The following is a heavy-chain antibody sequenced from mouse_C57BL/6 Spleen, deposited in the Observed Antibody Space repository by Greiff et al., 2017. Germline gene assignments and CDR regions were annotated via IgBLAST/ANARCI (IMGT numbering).Heavy chain of an antibody. J-gene: IGHJ4*01. CDR3: ARWGAAQALYAMDY. Sequence: VQLQQSGAELVRPGTSVKVSCKASGYAFTNYLIEWVKQRPGQGLEWIGVINPGSGGTNYNEKFKGKATLTADKSSSTAYMQLSSLTSEDSAVYFCARWGAAQALYAMDYWGQGTSVTVSS. D-gene: IGHD3-2*02. CDR2: INPGSGGT. CDR1: GYAFTNYL. V-gene: IGHV1-54*01.